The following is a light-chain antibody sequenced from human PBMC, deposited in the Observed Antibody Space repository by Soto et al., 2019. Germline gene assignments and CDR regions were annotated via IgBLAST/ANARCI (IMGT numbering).Light chain of an antibody. CDR2: TSG. V-gene: IGKV1-39*01. J-gene: IGKJ2*01. CDR1: QRITTY. Sequence: IHMTQSPSSLSASVGDRVTISCRASQRITTYLNWYQQKPGEAPKLLISTSGTLQRGVPSRFSGSASGTDFTLTITSLQRADFATYFCQQTYSTPYTFGQGTQLEIK. CDR3: QQTYSTPYT.